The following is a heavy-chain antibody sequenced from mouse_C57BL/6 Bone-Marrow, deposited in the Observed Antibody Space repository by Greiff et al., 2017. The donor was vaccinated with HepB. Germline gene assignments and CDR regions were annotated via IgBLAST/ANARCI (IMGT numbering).Heavy chain of an antibody. CDR3: ARYYGSSSPFDY. V-gene: IGHV3-6*01. D-gene: IGHD1-1*01. J-gene: IGHJ2*01. Sequence: DVKLQESGPGLVKPSQSLSLTCSVTGYSITSGYYWNWIRQFPGNKLEWMGYISYDGSNNYNPSLKNRISITRYTSKNQFFLKLNSVTTEDTATYYCARYYGSSSPFDYWGQGTTLTVSS. CDR1: GYSITSGYY. CDR2: ISYDGSN.